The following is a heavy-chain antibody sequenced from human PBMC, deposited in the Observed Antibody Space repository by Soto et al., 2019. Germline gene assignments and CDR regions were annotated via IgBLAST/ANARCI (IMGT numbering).Heavy chain of an antibody. J-gene: IGHJ3*02. Sequence: QVQLVQSGAEVKKPGASVKVSCTASGYTFTSYYMHWVRQAPGQGLEWMGIINPCGGSTSYAKTFKGRVTMTRDTSTSTVYMELSSMRSEDTAVYYCAMPYSSAFRHAFDIWGQGTMVTVSS. CDR2: INPCGGST. D-gene: IGHD6-6*01. CDR1: GYTFTSYY. V-gene: IGHV1-46*01. CDR3: AMPYSSAFRHAFDI.